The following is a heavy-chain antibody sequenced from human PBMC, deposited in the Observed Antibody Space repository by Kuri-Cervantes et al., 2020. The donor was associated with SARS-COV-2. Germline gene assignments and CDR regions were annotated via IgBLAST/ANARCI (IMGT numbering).Heavy chain of an antibody. J-gene: IGHJ4*02. CDR3: AREGGIAVAGTGFDY. Sequence: ASVKVSCKASGGTFSSYDINWVRQATGQGLEWMGWINPNSGGTNYAQKFQGRVTMTRDTSISTAYMELSRLRSDDTAVYYCAREGGIAVAGTGFDYWGQGTLVTVSS. CDR2: INPNSGGT. D-gene: IGHD6-19*01. V-gene: IGHV1-2*02. CDR1: GGTFSSYD.